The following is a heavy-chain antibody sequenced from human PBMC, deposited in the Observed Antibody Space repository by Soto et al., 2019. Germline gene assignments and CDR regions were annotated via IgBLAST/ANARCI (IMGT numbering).Heavy chain of an antibody. Sequence: PGGSLRLSCAASGFTFSSYAMGWVRQGPGKGLEWVAVVSIGGSTHYADSVRGRFTISRDNSKNTLSLQMNSLRAEDTAVYYCAKSPSALAYCGGDCYPFDYWGQGTLVTVS. CDR1: GFTFSSYA. D-gene: IGHD2-21*02. CDR3: AKSPSALAYCGGDCYPFDY. CDR2: VSIGGST. V-gene: IGHV3-23*01. J-gene: IGHJ4*02.